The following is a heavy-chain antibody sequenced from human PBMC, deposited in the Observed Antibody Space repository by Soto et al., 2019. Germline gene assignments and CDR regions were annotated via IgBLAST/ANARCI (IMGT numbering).Heavy chain of an antibody. V-gene: IGHV4-4*07. Sequence: PSETLSLTCTVSGGSISSYYWSWIRQPAGKGLEWIGRIYTSGSTNYSPSLKSRVTMSVDTSKNQFSLKLSSVTAADTAVYYCARAITMVRGVIRGYFDYWGQGTLVTVSS. CDR2: IYTSGST. CDR1: GGSISSYY. CDR3: ARAITMVRGVIRGYFDY. D-gene: IGHD3-10*01. J-gene: IGHJ4*02.